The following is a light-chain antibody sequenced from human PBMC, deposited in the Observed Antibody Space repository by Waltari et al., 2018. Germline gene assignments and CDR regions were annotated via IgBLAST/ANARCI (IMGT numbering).Light chain of an antibody. CDR2: DAS. Sequence: IVLTQSPATLSLSTGERATLSCRASQSISTYLAWYQQKPGQAPRLLISDASYRATGIPARFSGSGSGTDFTLTISSLEPEDFAVYYCQQRSDLPPITFGQGTKVEI. J-gene: IGKJ1*01. CDR3: QQRSDLPPIT. CDR1: QSISTY. V-gene: IGKV3-11*01.